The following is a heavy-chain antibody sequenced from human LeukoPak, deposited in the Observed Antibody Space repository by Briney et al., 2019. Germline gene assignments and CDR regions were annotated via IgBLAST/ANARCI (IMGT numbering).Heavy chain of an antibody. V-gene: IGHV4-61*02. J-gene: IGHJ3*02. D-gene: IGHD6-13*01. CDR1: GGSISSGSYY. Sequence: SETLSLTCTVSGGSISSGSYYWRWIRQPAGKGLEWIVRIYTSGSTNYNPSLKSRVTISVDTSKNQFSLKLSSVTAADTAVYYCARVRIAAAYDAFDIWGQGTMVTVSS. CDR3: ARVRIAAAYDAFDI. CDR2: IYTSGST.